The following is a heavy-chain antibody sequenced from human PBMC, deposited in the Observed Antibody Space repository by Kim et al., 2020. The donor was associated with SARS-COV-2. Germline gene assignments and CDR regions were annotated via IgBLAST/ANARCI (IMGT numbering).Heavy chain of an antibody. CDR1: GFTFSSYG. Sequence: GGSLRLSCSASGFTFSSYGMHWVRQAPGKGLEYVSNITPHGGSTYYADSVKGRFTISRDNPKSTLFLQMSSLRTEDTAVYYCVASAGGGPRWGYWGQGTLVTVSS. CDR3: VASAGGGPRWGY. V-gene: IGHV3-64D*06. J-gene: IGHJ4*02. CDR2: ITPHGGST. D-gene: IGHD3-16*01.